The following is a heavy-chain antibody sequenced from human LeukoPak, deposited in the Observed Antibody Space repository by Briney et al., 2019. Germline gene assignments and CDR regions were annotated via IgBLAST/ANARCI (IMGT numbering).Heavy chain of an antibody. CDR1: GASISSYY. CDR3: ARVGGAPLGAFDI. CDR2: MYYSGST. J-gene: IGHJ3*02. Sequence: SETLSLTCSVSGASISSYYWSWIRQPPGKGLEWIGYMYYSGSTNYNPSLKSRVTISKDMSKNQFSLRLTSVTAADTAVYHCARVGGAPLGAFDIWGQGTMVTVSS. D-gene: IGHD3-16*01. V-gene: IGHV4-59*01.